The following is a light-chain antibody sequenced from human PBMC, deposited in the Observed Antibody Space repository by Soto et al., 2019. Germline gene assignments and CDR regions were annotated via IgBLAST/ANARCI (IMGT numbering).Light chain of an antibody. Sequence: QSALTQPASVSVSPGQSITISCTGTSSDVGGYNYVSWYQQHPGKAPKLMIYEVSNRPSGVSNRFSGSKSGNTASLTISGLQAEDEADYYCSSYTSSSTLDVFGGGTKVTV. V-gene: IGLV2-14*01. CDR2: EVS. J-gene: IGLJ3*02. CDR1: SSDVGGYNY. CDR3: SSYTSSSTLDV.